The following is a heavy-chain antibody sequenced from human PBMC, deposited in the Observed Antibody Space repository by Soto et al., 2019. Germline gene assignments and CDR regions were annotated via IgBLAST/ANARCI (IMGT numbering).Heavy chain of an antibody. D-gene: IGHD3-22*01. J-gene: IGHJ5*02. Sequence: GASVYVSCKASGGTFSSYAISWVRQAPGQGLEWMGGIIPIFGTANYAQKFQGRVTITADESTSTAYMELSSLRSEDTAVYYCARGSDYDSSGYSYSWFDPWGQGPLVTVSS. CDR2: IIPIFGTA. CDR3: ARGSDYDSSGYSYSWFDP. CDR1: GGTFSSYA. V-gene: IGHV1-69*13.